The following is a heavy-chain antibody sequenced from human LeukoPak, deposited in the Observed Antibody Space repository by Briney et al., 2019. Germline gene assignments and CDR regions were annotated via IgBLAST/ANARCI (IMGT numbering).Heavy chain of an antibody. CDR1: GYTFTGNY. CDR2: ISPNSGGI. D-gene: IGHD2-15*01. Sequence: ASVKVSCKASGYTFTGNYMHWVRQAPGQGREWMGWISPNSGGINYAQKFQGRVTMTRDTSISTAYMELSRLRSDDTAVYYCARAGYCSGGSCSDWFNSWGQGTLVTVSS. J-gene: IGHJ5*01. CDR3: ARAGYCSGGSCSDWFNS. V-gene: IGHV1-2*02.